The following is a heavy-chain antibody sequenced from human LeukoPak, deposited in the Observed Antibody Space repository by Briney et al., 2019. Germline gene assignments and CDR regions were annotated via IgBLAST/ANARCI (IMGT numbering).Heavy chain of an antibody. Sequence: SETLSLTCTVSGGSISSSSYYWGWIRQPPGKGLEWIGSIYYSGSTYYNPSLKSRVTISADTSKNQFSLKLSSVTAADTAVYYCARESPRSFYSSGYYFNWGQGTLVTVSS. CDR2: IYYSGST. J-gene: IGHJ4*02. CDR3: ARESPRSFYSSGYYFN. V-gene: IGHV4-39*07. CDR1: GGSISSSSYY. D-gene: IGHD3-22*01.